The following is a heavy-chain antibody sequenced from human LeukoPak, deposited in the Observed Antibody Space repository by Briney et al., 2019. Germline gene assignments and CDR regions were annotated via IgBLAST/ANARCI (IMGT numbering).Heavy chain of an antibody. CDR2: IKQDGTKK. J-gene: IGHJ4*02. V-gene: IGHV3-7*01. CDR1: GFVFSDFW. Sequence: GGSLRLSCTASGFVFSDFWMGWVRQAPGKGPEGVADIKQDGTKKYYLDSVKGRFTISRDNAKNSLYLQLNSLRAEDTAVYFCAREYYDKSGYSHDFRGQGTLVTVSS. CDR3: AREYYDKSGYSHDF. D-gene: IGHD3-22*01.